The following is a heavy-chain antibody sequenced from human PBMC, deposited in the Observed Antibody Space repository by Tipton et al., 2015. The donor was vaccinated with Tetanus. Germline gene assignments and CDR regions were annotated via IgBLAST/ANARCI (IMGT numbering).Heavy chain of an antibody. CDR1: GYTFTSYY. CDR2: INPNSGGT. V-gene: IGHV1-2*02. CDR3: ANTGANWNYRTARDVSDY. D-gene: IGHD1-7*01. J-gene: IGHJ4*02. Sequence: QVQLVQSGAEVKKPGASVKVSCKASGYTFTSYYMHWVRQAPGQGLEWMGWINPNSGGTNYAQKFQGRVTMTRDTSISTAYMELSRLRSDDTAVYYCANTGANWNYRTARDVSDYWGQGTLVTVSS.